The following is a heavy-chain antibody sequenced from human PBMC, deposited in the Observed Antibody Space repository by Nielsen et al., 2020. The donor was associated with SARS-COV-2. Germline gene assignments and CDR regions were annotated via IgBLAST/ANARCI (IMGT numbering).Heavy chain of an antibody. J-gene: IGHJ6*02. CDR2: ISGSGGST. V-gene: IGHV3-23*01. Sequence: VRQAPGKGLEWVSAISGSGGSTYYADSVKGRFTISRDNSKNSLYLQMNSLRAEDTAVYYCARDREYYDILTGYYKALYYYGMDVWGQGTTVTVSS. CDR3: ARDREYYDILTGYYKALYYYGMDV. D-gene: IGHD3-9*01.